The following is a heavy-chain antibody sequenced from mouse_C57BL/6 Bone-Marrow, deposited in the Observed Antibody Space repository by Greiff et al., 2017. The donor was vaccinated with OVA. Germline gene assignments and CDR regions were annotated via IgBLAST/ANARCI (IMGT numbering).Heavy chain of an antibody. V-gene: IGHV8-8*01. D-gene: IGHD1-1*01. J-gene: IGHJ1*03. CDR1: GFSLSTFGMG. CDR3: ARIRYYGSFWYFDV. CDR2: IWWDDDK. Sequence: QVTLKESGPGILQPSQTLSLTCSFSGFSLSTFGMGVGWIRQPSGKGLEWLAHIWWDDDKYYNPALKSRLSTSKDTSKNQVFLKIANVDTTDTATYYCARIRYYGSFWYFDVWGTGTTVTVSS.